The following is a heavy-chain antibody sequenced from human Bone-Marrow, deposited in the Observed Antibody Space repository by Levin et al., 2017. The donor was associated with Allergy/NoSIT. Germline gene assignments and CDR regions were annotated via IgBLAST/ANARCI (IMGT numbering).Heavy chain of an antibody. CDR3: ARHNIDNSIPFDF. CDR2: IYPYASDT. V-gene: IGHV5-51*01. J-gene: IGHJ3*01. CDR1: GYQFTDYW. Sequence: GGSLRLSCQGSGYQFTDYWIGWVRQMPGKGLEWMAIIYPYASDTRYRPSFQGQVTISADKSISTAYLQWSSLKASDTAMYFCARHNIDNSIPFDFWGQGTMVTVSS. D-gene: IGHD4-23*01.